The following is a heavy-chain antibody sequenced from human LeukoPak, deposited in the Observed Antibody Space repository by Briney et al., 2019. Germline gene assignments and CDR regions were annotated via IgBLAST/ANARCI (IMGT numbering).Heavy chain of an antibody. Sequence: ASVKVSCKASGHTFTSYGISWVRQAPGQGLEWMGWISAYNGNTNYAQKLQGRVTMTTDTSTSTAYMELRSLRSDDTAVYYCARRRRNCSSTSCYFWFDPWGQGTLVTVSS. CDR1: GHTFTSYG. CDR2: ISAYNGNT. V-gene: IGHV1-18*04. J-gene: IGHJ5*02. CDR3: ARRRRNCSSTSCYFWFDP. D-gene: IGHD2-2*01.